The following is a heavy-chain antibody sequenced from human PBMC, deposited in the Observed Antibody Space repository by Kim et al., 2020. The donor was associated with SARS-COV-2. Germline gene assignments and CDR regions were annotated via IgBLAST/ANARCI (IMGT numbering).Heavy chain of an antibody. CDR3: AREGGQQLGLGDY. CDR2: IIPIFGTA. J-gene: IGHJ4*02. CDR1: GGTFSSYA. D-gene: IGHD6-13*01. V-gene: IGHV1-69*13. Sequence: SVKVSCKASGGTFSSYAISWVRQAPGQGLEWMGGIIPIFGTANYAQKFQGRVTITADESTSTAYMELSSLRSEDTAVYYCAREGGQQLGLGDYWGQGTLVTVSS.